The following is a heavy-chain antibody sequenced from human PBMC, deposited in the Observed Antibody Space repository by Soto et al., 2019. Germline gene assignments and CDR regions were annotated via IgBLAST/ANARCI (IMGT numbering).Heavy chain of an antibody. CDR2: IHYNGRT. CDR1: GRSITGTYYY. Sequence: SETLSLTCTVSGRSITGTYYYWGWIRQSPGKGLEHIGSIHYNGRTYYNPSLHGRVTVSVDTSKSQFSLRLVSVTAADTAVSFWARDGSGTYYTSGEWGKGNVITV. V-gene: IGHV4-39*02. J-gene: IGHJ4*02. D-gene: IGHD3-10*01. CDR3: ARDGSGTYYTSGE.